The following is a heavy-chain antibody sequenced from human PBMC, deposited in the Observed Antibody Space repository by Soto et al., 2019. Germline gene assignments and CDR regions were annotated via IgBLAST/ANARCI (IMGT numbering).Heavy chain of an antibody. V-gene: IGHV1-3*01. J-gene: IGHJ6*02. CDR2: TNAGNGNT. CDR1: GYSFTRYS. Sequence: AASVKVSCKASGYSFTRYSIHWVRQAPGQSLEWMGWTNAGNGNTKYSQKFQGRVTITRDTSASTAYMELSSLRSEDTSVYYCGRDSKWDDTSVGMDVWGQGTXVTVSS. CDR3: GRDSKWDDTSVGMDV. D-gene: IGHD2-2*01.